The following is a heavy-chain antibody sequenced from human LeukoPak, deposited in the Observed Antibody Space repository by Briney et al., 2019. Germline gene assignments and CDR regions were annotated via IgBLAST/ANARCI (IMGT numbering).Heavy chain of an antibody. Sequence: SQTLSLTCAISGDSVSSNSAAWNWISQSPSRGLEWLGRTYYRSRWYNDYAVSVISRITINSDTSKNQLSLQLNSVTPEDTAVYYCARDGGGTSDFDCWGQGTLVTVSS. D-gene: IGHD1-1*01. J-gene: IGHJ4*02. CDR2: TYYRSRWYN. V-gene: IGHV6-1*01. CDR3: ARDGGGTSDFDC. CDR1: GDSVSSNSAA.